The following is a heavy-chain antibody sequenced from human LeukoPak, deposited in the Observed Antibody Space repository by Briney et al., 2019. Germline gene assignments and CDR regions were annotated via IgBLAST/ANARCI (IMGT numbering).Heavy chain of an antibody. Sequence: GGSLRLSCAASGFTFSSYNMNWVRQAPGKGLEWVSSITSSSSYIYYADSVKGRFTISRDNAKNSLYLQMNSLRAEDTAVYYCAKVGIVALRHFDYWGQGTLVTVSS. CDR2: ITSSSSYI. D-gene: IGHD3-22*01. V-gene: IGHV3-21*04. CDR3: AKVGIVALRHFDY. J-gene: IGHJ4*02. CDR1: GFTFSSYN.